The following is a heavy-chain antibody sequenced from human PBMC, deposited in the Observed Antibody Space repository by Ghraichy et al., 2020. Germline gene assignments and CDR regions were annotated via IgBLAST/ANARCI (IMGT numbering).Heavy chain of an antibody. V-gene: IGHV1-69*04. CDR1: GGTFSSYA. CDR3: ARVDTAMVFDY. CDR2: IIPILGIA. D-gene: IGHD5-18*01. Sequence: SVKVSCKASGGTFSSYAISWVRQAPGQGLEWMGRIIPILGIANYAQKFQGRVTITADKSTSTAYMELSSLRSEDTAVYYCARVDTAMVFDYWGQGTLVTVSS. J-gene: IGHJ4*02.